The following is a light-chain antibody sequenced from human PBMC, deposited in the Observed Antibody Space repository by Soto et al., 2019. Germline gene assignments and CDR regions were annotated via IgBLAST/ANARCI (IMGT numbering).Light chain of an antibody. CDR3: HQTYRVPLT. Sequence: DTVMTQSPSFVPASIGDRVTITCRASRSVGTHLNWYQQKPGKAPNTLIFGVSSLHDGAPSRFSGSGSGTYFTLTIDNLQPEDSATYYCHQTYRVPLTFGGGTKVEI. V-gene: IGKV1-39*01. CDR2: GVS. J-gene: IGKJ4*01. CDR1: RSVGTH.